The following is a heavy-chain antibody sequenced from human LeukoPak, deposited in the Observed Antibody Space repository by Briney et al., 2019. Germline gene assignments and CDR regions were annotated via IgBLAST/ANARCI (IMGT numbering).Heavy chain of an antibody. CDR1: GGSISGHY. Sequence: SETLSLTCTVSGGSISGHYWTWIRQPPGKGLEWIGQIHYSGRPDYNPSLKSRVTISVDTSKNQLSLKVTSVAGADTAVYYCARFGVDYDMDVWGQGTTVTVSS. CDR3: ARFGVDYDMDV. V-gene: IGHV4-59*11. J-gene: IGHJ6*02. D-gene: IGHD3-16*01. CDR2: IHYSGRP.